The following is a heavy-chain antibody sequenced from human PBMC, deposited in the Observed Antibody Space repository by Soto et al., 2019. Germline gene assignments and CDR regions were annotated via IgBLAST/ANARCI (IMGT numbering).Heavy chain of an antibody. J-gene: IGHJ6*02. V-gene: IGHV1-2*02. CDR2: INPNSGGT. Sequence: PSVKVSCKASGYTFTGYYMHWVRQAPGQGLEWMGWINPNSGGTNYAQKFQGRVTMTRDTSISTAYMELSRLRSDDTAVYYCARDTTGYDIFTGYYYYYYGMDVWGQGTTVTVSS. CDR1: GYTFTGYY. CDR3: ARDTTGYDIFTGYYYYYYGMDV. D-gene: IGHD3-9*01.